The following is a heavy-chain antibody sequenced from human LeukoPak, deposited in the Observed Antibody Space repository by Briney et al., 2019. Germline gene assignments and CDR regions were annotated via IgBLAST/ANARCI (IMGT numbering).Heavy chain of an antibody. CDR2: IYPGDSDT. J-gene: IGHJ5*02. CDR1: EYSFPNYC. V-gene: IGHV5-51*01. CDR3: ARQSSGWYNWFDP. Sequence: GESLKISCKHSEYSFPNYCIGWVRQMPGKGLEWMGIIYPGDSDTRYSPSFQGQVTISVDKSISTAYLQWSSLKASDTAMYYCARQSSGWYNWFDPWGQGTLVTVSS. D-gene: IGHD6-19*01.